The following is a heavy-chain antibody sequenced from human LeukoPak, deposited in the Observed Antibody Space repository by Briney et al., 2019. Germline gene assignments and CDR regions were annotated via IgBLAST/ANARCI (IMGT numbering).Heavy chain of an antibody. CDR1: GGSIRSYY. Sequence: SETLSLTCTVSGGSIRSYYWSWIRQPAGKGLEWIGRIYTSGSTNYNPSLKSRVTMSVDTSKNQFSLKLSSVTAADTAVYYCARGGDYVWGSYRYAWDYWGQGTLVTVSS. D-gene: IGHD3-16*02. CDR2: IYTSGST. J-gene: IGHJ4*02. V-gene: IGHV4-4*07. CDR3: ARGGDYVWGSYRYAWDY.